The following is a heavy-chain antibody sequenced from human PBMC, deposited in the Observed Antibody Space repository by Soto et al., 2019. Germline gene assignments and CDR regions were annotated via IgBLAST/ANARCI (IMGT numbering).Heavy chain of an antibody. CDR2: ISYDGSNK. Sequence: LRLSCAASGFTFSSYGMHWVRQAPGKGLEWVAVISYDGSNKYYADSVKGRFTISRDNSKNTLYLQMNSLRAEDTAVYYCAKDLIRTVTTLRSSLLMDVWGQGTTVTVSS. J-gene: IGHJ6*02. D-gene: IGHD4-17*01. CDR1: GFTFSSYG. CDR3: AKDLIRTVTTLRSSLLMDV. V-gene: IGHV3-30*18.